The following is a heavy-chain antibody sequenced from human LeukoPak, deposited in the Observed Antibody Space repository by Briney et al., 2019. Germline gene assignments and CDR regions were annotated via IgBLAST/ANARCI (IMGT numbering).Heavy chain of an antibody. D-gene: IGHD3-3*01. J-gene: IGHJ4*02. Sequence: SETLSLTCTVSGGSIRSSTYYWGWIRQSPGKGLEWIGTIYYSGTTYYNPSLKSRVTISVDTSKNQFSLKLSSVTAADTAVYYCARGRITIFGVVPPDYWGQGTLVTVSS. CDR2: IYYSGTT. CDR1: GGSIRSSTYY. CDR3: ARGRITIFGVVPPDY. V-gene: IGHV4-39*07.